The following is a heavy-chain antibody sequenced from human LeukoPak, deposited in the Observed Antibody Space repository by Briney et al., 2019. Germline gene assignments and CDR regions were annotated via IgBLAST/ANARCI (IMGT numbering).Heavy chain of an antibody. V-gene: IGHV4-34*01. CDR3: ARVRSSGWLRP. CDR2: INHSGST. Sequence: SETLSLTCAVYGGSFSGYYWSWIRQPPGKGLEWIGEINHSGSTNYNPSLKSRVTISVDTSKNQFSLKLSSVTAADTAVYYCARVRSSGWLRPWGQGTLVTVSS. CDR1: GGSFSGYY. D-gene: IGHD6-19*01. J-gene: IGHJ5*02.